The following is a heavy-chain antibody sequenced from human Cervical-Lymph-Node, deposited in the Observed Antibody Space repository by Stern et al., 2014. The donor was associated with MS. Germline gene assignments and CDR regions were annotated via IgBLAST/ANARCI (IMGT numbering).Heavy chain of an antibody. Sequence: VQLLESGAEVKKPGSSVKVSCKSSGDPSKNDPISWVLQAPGQGLEWMGGIIPILVTPNYAQKCQGRVTITADGSTGTVYMEISSLRSEDTAVYYCARQDAVAGLDYWGQGTLVTVSS. CDR3: ARQDAVAGLDY. V-gene: IGHV1-69*01. CDR2: IIPILVTP. CDR1: GDPSKNDP. D-gene: IGHD6-19*01. J-gene: IGHJ4*02.